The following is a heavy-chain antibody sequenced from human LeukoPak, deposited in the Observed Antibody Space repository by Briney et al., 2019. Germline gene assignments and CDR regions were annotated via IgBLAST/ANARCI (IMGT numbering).Heavy chain of an antibody. CDR1: GYTFTNSD. J-gene: IGHJ4*02. D-gene: IGHD2-2*01. V-gene: IGHV1-8*03. CDR3: ATSPSIPAAPNDY. CDR2: MNPNSGYT. Sequence: GASVKVSCKASGYTFTNSDINWVRQATGQGLEWMGWMNPNSGYTGYAQKFQGRVTITRNTSISTAYMELSSLRSEDTAVYFCATSPSIPAAPNDYWGQGTLVTVSS.